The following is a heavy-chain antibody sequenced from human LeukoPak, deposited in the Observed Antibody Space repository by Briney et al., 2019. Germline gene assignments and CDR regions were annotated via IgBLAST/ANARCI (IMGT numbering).Heavy chain of an antibody. J-gene: IGHJ3*02. V-gene: IGHV4-4*09. D-gene: IGHD5-18*01. Sequence: SETLSLTCTVSGGSISGYYWTWIRQPPGKGLEWIGYIYTTGSINYNPSLKSRVTISVDTSKNQFSLKLSSVTAADTAVYYCARQRRRPDAAMIFHAFDIWGRGTMVTVSS. CDR1: GGSISGYY. CDR2: IYTTGSI. CDR3: ARQRRRPDAAMIFHAFDI.